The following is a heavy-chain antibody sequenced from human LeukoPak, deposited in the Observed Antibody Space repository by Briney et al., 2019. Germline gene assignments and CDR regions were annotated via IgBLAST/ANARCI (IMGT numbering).Heavy chain of an antibody. CDR2: IGSGSAYS. Sequence: GGSLRLSCAASGFTFNTYIMNWVRQAPGKGLEWVASIGSGSAYSYYAESVKGRFIISRDNAKNSLYLQMNSLRAEDTAVYYCAELGITMIGGVWGKGTTVTISS. J-gene: IGHJ6*04. V-gene: IGHV3-21*01. D-gene: IGHD3-10*02. CDR3: AELGITMIGGV. CDR1: GFTFNTYI.